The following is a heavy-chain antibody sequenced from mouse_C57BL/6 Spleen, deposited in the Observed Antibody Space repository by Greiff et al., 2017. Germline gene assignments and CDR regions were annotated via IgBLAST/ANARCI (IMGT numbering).Heavy chain of an antibody. J-gene: IGHJ2*01. V-gene: IGHV1-74*01. D-gene: IGHD2-3*01. Sequence: QVQLQQPGAELVKPGASVKVSCKASGYTFTSYWMHWVKQRPGQGLEWIGRIHPSDSDTNYNQKFKGKATLTVEKSSSTAYMQLSSLTSEDSAVYYCAIERDGYYFDYWGQGTTLTVSS. CDR1: GYTFTSYW. CDR2: IHPSDSDT. CDR3: AIERDGYYFDY.